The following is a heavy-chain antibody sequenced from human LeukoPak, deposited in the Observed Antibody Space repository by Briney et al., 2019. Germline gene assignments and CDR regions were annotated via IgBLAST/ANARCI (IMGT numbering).Heavy chain of an antibody. D-gene: IGHD2/OR15-2a*01. CDR3: AKDRVQIATYYFDI. CDR2: ISSDGGTT. J-gene: IGHJ4*02. CDR1: GFTFSIYA. Sequence: GGSLRLSCSASGFTFSIYAIHWVRQAPGKGLEYVSTISSDGGTTYYADSLKGRFTISRDNSKNTLYLQMSSLRPEDTAVYFCAKDRVQIATYYFDIWGQGTLVTVSS. V-gene: IGHV3-64D*09.